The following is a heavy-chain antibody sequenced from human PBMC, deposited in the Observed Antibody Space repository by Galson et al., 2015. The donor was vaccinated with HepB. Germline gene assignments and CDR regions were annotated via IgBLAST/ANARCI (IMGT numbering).Heavy chain of an antibody. Sequence: SLRLSCAASGFTFSSYSMNWVRQAPGKGLEWVSSISSSSSYIYYADSVKGRFTISRDNAKNSLYLQMNSLRAEDTAVYYCAREDWEGYCSGGSCITTMGYFQHWGQGTLVTVSS. CDR2: ISSSSSYI. CDR3: AREDWEGYCSGGSCITTMGYFQH. CDR1: GFTFSSYS. D-gene: IGHD2-15*01. V-gene: IGHV3-21*01. J-gene: IGHJ1*01.